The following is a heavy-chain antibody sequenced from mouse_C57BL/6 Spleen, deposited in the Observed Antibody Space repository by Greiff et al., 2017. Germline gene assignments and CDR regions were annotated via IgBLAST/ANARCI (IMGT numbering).Heavy chain of an antibody. CDR1: GYTFTDYY. Sequence: VQLQQSGAELARPGASVKMSCKASGYTFTDYYMNWVKQSHGKSLEWIGVINPYNGGTSYNQKFKGKATLTVDKSSSTAYMELNSLTSEDSAVYYCARGDGNYSWFAYWGQGTLVTVSA. CDR2: INPYNGGT. V-gene: IGHV1-19*01. J-gene: IGHJ3*01. D-gene: IGHD2-1*01. CDR3: ARGDGNYSWFAY.